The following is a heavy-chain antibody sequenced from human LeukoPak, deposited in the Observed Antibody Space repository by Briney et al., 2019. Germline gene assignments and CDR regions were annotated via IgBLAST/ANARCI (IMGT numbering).Heavy chain of an antibody. CDR3: ARDYYDSSGYINWFDP. CDR2: IYHSGST. D-gene: IGHD3-22*01. J-gene: IGHJ5*02. CDR1: GGSISSSNW. V-gene: IGHV4-4*02. Sequence: PSETLSLTCAVSGGSISSSNWWSWVRQPPGKGLEWIGEIYHSGSTNYNPSLKSRVTISVDKSKNQFSLKLSSVTAADTAVYYCARDYYDSSGYINWFDPWGQGTLVTVSS.